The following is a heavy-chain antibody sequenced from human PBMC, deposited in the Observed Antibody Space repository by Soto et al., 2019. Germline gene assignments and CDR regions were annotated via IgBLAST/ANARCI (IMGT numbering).Heavy chain of an antibody. Sequence: PSQTLSLTCAISGDSVSSNTAAWNWIRQSPSRGLEWLGRTYYRSKWHNDYAVSVKSRIIINPDTSRNHVSLQLNSVTPGDTAIYYCAKQTSNDTWYSGMDYWALGSMVTVSS. CDR3: AKQTSNDTWYSGMDY. D-gene: IGHD1-26*01. V-gene: IGHV6-1*01. J-gene: IGHJ4*02. CDR1: GDSVSSNTAA. CDR2: TYYRSKWHN.